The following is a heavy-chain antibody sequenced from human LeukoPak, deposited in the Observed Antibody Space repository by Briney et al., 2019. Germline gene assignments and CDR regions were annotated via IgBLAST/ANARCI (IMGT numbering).Heavy chain of an antibody. V-gene: IGHV4-34*01. CDR3: ARALITMVRGVTMVYFDY. CDR2: INHSGST. D-gene: IGHD3-10*01. Sequence: PSETLSLTCAVYGGSFSGYYWSWIRQPPGKGLEWIGEINHSGSTNYNPSLKSRVTISVDTSKNQFSLKLSSVTAADTAVYYCARALITMVRGVTMVYFDYWGQGTLVTVSS. CDR1: GGSFSGYY. J-gene: IGHJ4*02.